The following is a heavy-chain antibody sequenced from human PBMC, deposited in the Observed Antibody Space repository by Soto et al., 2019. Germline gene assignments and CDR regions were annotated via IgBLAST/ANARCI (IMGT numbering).Heavy chain of an antibody. Sequence: GSLRRSCASSGFIFSDYWMSWVRQAPGKGPEWVANIKFDGSEKQYVDSVRGRFTISRDNSRNSLFLQMNSLRAGDTAVYYCVKDGGYCSSSTCYSPRNHYFDSWGQGTLVTVSS. J-gene: IGHJ4*02. CDR2: IKFDGSEK. V-gene: IGHV3-7*03. CDR3: VKDGGYCSSSTCYSPRNHYFDS. D-gene: IGHD2-2*01. CDR1: GFIFSDYW.